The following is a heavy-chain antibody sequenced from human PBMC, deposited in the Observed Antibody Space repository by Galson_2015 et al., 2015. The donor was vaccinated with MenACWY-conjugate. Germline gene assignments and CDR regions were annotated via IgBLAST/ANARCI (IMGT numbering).Heavy chain of an antibody. Sequence: SVKVSCKASGYVFTVYGIGWVRQAPGQGLEWMGWTNPDNGNTKYAQKLQGRVTMTTDTSTTTAFLELRSLRYDDTAVYYCARGFQNPFVRGVINLDSWGQGTLVTVSS. CDR2: TNPDNGNT. D-gene: IGHD3-10*01. J-gene: IGHJ4*02. V-gene: IGHV1-18*01. CDR1: GYVFTVYG. CDR3: ARGFQNPFVRGVINLDS.